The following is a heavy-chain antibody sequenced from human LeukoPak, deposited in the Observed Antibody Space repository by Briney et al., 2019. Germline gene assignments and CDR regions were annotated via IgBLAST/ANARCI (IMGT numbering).Heavy chain of an antibody. Sequence: GASVKVSCKASGYTFTSYGISWVRQAPGQGLEWMGWISAYNGNTNYAQRLQGRVTMTTDTSTSTAYMELRSLRSDDTAVYYCAREAERLSPYYYGMDVWGQGTTVTVSS. CDR3: AREAERLSPYYYGMDV. D-gene: IGHD1-1*01. CDR2: ISAYNGNT. V-gene: IGHV1-18*01. CDR1: GYTFTSYG. J-gene: IGHJ6*02.